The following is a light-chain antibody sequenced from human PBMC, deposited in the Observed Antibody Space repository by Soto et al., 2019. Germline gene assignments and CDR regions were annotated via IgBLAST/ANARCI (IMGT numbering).Light chain of an antibody. J-gene: IGKJ1*01. CDR3: QQYGSSPWT. Sequence: DIQMTQSPSTLSGSVGDRVAITCRASQSISAWVAWYQQKPGKAPKLLIYQASLLGSGVPSRFSGSGSGTDFTLTISRLEPEDFAVYYCQQYGSSPWTFGQGTKVDI. V-gene: IGKV1-5*03. CDR1: QSISAW. CDR2: QAS.